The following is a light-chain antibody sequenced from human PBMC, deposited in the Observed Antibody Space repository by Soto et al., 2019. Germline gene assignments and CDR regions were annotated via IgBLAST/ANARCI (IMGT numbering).Light chain of an antibody. CDR3: AAWDDSLSGWV. Sequence: QSVLTQPPSASGTPGQRVTISCSGSSSNIGSNTVNWYQQLPGTAPKLLIYSNYQRPSGVPDRFSGSKSGTSASLAISGLQSEDEADYYCAAWDDSLSGWVFGGGTKLTVL. CDR1: SSNIGSNT. J-gene: IGLJ3*02. V-gene: IGLV1-44*01. CDR2: SNY.